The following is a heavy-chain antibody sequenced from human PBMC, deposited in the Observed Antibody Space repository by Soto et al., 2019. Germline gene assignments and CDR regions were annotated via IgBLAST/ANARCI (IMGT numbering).Heavy chain of an antibody. CDR1: GGSISSSRCH. D-gene: IGHD6-6*01. CDR2: IKYSGTT. J-gene: IGHJ4*02. V-gene: IGHV4-39*01. CDR3: ARRTGSSPYYFDY. Sequence: SETLSLTCTVSGGSISSSRCHWGWIRQPPGKGLEWIASIKYSGTTFYNPSLKSRVTLSVDTSKNQFSLNLSSVTAADTAVYYCARRTGSSPYYFDYWGQGALVTVSS.